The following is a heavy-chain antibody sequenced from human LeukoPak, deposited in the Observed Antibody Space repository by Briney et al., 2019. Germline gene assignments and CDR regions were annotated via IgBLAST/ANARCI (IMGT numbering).Heavy chain of an antibody. CDR3: ARVRGWEDNYFDY. V-gene: IGHV1-2*02. D-gene: IGHD1-26*01. CDR1: GYTFTGYY. CDR2: INPNSGGT. J-gene: IGHJ4*02. Sequence: GASVKVSCKASGYTFTGYYMHWVRQAPGQGLERMGWINPNSGGTNYAQKFQGRVTMTRDTSISTAYMELSRLRSDDTAVYYCARVRGWEDNYFDYWGQGTLVTVSS.